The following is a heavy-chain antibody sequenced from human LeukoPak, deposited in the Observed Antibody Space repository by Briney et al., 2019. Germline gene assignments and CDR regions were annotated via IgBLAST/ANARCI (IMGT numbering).Heavy chain of an antibody. D-gene: IGHD6-19*01. CDR2: IYYGGIT. Sequence: SETLSLTCAVSGGSISSSSYYWGWLRQPPGTGLEWIGSIYYGGITYYSPSLKSRVTISVDTSKNQFSLKLSSVTAADTAVYYCARGGRKHWGIAVAGSYNWFDPWGQGTLVTVPS. V-gene: IGHV4-39*07. CDR1: GGSISSSSYY. J-gene: IGHJ5*02. CDR3: ARGGRKHWGIAVAGSYNWFDP.